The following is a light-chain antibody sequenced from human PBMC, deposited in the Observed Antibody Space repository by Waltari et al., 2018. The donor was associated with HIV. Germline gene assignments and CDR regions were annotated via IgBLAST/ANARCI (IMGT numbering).Light chain of an antibody. CDR2: EVN. J-gene: IGLJ3*02. V-gene: IGLV2-23*02. CDR3: CSCSVTNSLWV. CDR1: TSDIDIYNL. Sequence: QSALTQAASVSASLGQSINISSTATTSDIDIYNLVSWYQHHPGKAPKLILYEVNKRPSGVSNRFSGSRSGNTTSLTITGLLADDEADYYCCSCSVTNSLWVFGGGTKVTVV.